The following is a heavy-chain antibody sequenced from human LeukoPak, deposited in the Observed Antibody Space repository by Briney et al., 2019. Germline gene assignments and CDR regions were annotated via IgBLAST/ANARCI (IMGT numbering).Heavy chain of an antibody. V-gene: IGHV1-18*01. Sequence: ASVKVSCKASGYTFTSYGISWVRQAPGQGLEWMGWISAYNGNTNYAQKLQGRVTMTTDTSTSTAYMELRSLRSDDTAVYYCARDVHSSREMGAGAKDWGQGTLVTVSS. J-gene: IGHJ4*02. CDR1: GYTFTSYG. CDR2: ISAYNGNT. D-gene: IGHD1-26*01. CDR3: ARDVHSSREMGAGAKD.